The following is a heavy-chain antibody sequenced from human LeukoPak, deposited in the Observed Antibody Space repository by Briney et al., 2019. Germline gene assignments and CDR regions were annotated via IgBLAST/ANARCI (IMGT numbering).Heavy chain of an antibody. Sequence: GGSLRLSCAASGFTFSGDWMSWVRQAPGKGLEWVASIKSDGSERYYVDAVKGRVTISRDNAKNSLSLQMNSMRVADTALYYCAREEWLGEISKFDWWGQGTLVTVSS. V-gene: IGHV3-7*01. CDR2: IKSDGSER. D-gene: IGHD3-10*01. CDR1: GFTFSGDW. J-gene: IGHJ4*02. CDR3: AREEWLGEISKFDW.